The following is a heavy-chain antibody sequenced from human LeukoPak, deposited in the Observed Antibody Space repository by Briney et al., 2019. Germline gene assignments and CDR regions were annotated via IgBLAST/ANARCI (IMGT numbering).Heavy chain of an antibody. Sequence: SETLSLTCTVSGGSISSSSYYWGWIRQPPGKGLEWIGSIYYSGSTYYNPSLKSRVTISVDTSKNQFSLKLSSVTAADTAVYYCARVPRWFDPWGQGTLVTVSS. J-gene: IGHJ5*02. CDR2: IYYSGST. CDR1: GGSISSSSYY. V-gene: IGHV4-39*07. CDR3: ARVPRWFDP.